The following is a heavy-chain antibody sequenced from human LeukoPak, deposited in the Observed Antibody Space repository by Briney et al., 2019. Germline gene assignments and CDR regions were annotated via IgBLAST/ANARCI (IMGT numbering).Heavy chain of an antibody. V-gene: IGHV3-73*01. CDR3: TRHVGDPGIAAAGYYYYGMDV. Sequence: GGSLRLSCAASGFTFSGSAMHWVRQASGKGLEWVGRIRSRANSYATAYAASVKGRFTISRDDSKNTAYLQMNSLKTEDTAVYYCTRHVGDPGIAAAGYYYYGMDVWGQGTTVTVSS. J-gene: IGHJ6*02. CDR1: GFTFSGSA. D-gene: IGHD6-13*01. CDR2: IRSRANSYAT.